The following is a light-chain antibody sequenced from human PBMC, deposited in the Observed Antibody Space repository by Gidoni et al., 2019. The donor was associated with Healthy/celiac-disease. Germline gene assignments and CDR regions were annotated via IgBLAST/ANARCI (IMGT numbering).Light chain of an antibody. CDR2: KTS. CDR3: QSADSSGTSYV. CDR1: ALPKQY. J-gene: IGLJ1*01. Sequence: HELTQPPSVSVSPGQTARTTCSGDALPKQYASSYQQKPGQAPVLVLYKTSERPSGIPERFSGSSSGTTVTLTISGVQAEDEADYYCQSADSSGTSYVFGTGTKVTVL. V-gene: IGLV3-25*03.